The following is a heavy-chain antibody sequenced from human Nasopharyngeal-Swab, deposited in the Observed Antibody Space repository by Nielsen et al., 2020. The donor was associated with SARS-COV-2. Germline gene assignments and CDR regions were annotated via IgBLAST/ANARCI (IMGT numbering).Heavy chain of an antibody. CDR3: ARDQGFTSSYWFDP. Sequence: ASVKVSCKASGYTFTSDGISWVRQAPGQGLEWMGWISGYNGLTNYAQKFQGRVTMTTDTSTSTAYMELRSLTSDDTAVYYCARDQGFTSSYWFDPWGQGTLVTVSS. D-gene: IGHD2-2*01. V-gene: IGHV1-18*01. CDR1: GYTFTSDG. CDR2: ISGYNGLT. J-gene: IGHJ5*02.